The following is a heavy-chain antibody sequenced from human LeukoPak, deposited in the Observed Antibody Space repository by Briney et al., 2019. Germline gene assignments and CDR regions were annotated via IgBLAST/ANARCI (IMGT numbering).Heavy chain of an antibody. CDR2: ISYDGSNK. V-gene: IGHV3-30*12. D-gene: IGHD3-10*01. J-gene: IGHJ4*02. CDR1: GFTFSNYG. Sequence: GGSLRLSCAASGFTFSNYGMQWVRQAPGKGLEWVAVISYDGSNKYYADSVKGRFTISRDNAKNSLFLQMNSLRAEDTAVYYCARDGSGRVPEMSAPDYWGQGTLVTVSS. CDR3: ARDGSGRVPEMSAPDY.